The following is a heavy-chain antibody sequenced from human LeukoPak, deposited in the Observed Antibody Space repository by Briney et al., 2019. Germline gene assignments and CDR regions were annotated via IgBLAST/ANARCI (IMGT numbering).Heavy chain of an antibody. CDR1: GGTFSSYA. V-gene: IGHV1-69*05. D-gene: IGHD6-6*01. CDR2: IIPIFGTA. CDR3: ARRSEKYSSLSREYYFDY. Sequence: SVKVSCKASGGTFSSYAISWVRQAPGQGLEWMGGIIPIFGTANYAQKFQGRVTITTDESTSTAYMELSSLRSEDTAVYYCARRSEKYSSLSREYYFDYWGQGTLVTVSS. J-gene: IGHJ4*02.